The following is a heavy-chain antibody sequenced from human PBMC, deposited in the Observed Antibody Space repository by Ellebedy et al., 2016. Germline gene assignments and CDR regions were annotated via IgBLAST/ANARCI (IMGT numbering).Heavy chain of an antibody. V-gene: IGHV4-59*01. D-gene: IGHD3-9*01. J-gene: IGHJ4*02. Sequence: GSLRLXXTVSGGSISSYYWTWIRQPPGKRLQWIGYISYSGSANYNPSLKSRVTISVDTSKNQFSLNLSSVTAADTAVYYCARTSGFDWLLNWGQGTLVTVSS. CDR3: ARTSGFDWLLN. CDR1: GGSISSYY. CDR2: ISYSGSA.